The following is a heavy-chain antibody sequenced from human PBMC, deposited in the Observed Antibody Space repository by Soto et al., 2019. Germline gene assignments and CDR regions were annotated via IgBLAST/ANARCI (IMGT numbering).Heavy chain of an antibody. Sequence: GGSLRLSCAASGFTVSSNYMSWVRQAPGKGLEWVSVIYSGGSTYYADSVKGRFTISRDNSKNTLYLQMNSLRAEDTAVYYCASLYYYDSSGWGMDVWGHGTTVTVSS. CDR2: IYSGGST. D-gene: IGHD3-22*01. J-gene: IGHJ6*02. CDR3: ASLYYYDSSGWGMDV. CDR1: GFTVSSNY. V-gene: IGHV3-53*01.